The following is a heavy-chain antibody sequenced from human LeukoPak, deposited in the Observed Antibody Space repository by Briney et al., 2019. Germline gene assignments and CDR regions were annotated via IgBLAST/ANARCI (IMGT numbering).Heavy chain of an antibody. V-gene: IGHV3-53*01. Sequence: GGSLRLSCAASGFTVSSNYMSWVRQAPGKGLEWVSVIYSGGSTYYADSVKGRFTISRDNSKNTLYLQMNSLRAEDTAVYYCAAGPDQYYFDYRGQGTLVTVSS. CDR2: IYSGGST. CDR1: GFTVSSNY. CDR3: AAGPDQYYFDY. J-gene: IGHJ4*02.